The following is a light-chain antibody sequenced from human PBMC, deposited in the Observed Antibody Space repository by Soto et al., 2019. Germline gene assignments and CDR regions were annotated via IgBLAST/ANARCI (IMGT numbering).Light chain of an antibody. J-gene: IGKJ1*01. CDR1: QRVLYSSSNKNY. CDR2: WAS. Sequence: DIVMTQSPDSLAVSLGERATINCKSSQRVLYSSSNKNYLAWYQQKPGQPPKLLIYWASTRESGVLDRFSGSGSGTDFTLTISSLQAEDVAVYYCQQYCSSPWTFGQGTKVEIK. V-gene: IGKV4-1*01. CDR3: QQYCSSPWT.